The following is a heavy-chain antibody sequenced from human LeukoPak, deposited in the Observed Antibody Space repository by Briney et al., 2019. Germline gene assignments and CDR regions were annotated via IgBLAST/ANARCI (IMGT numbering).Heavy chain of an antibody. J-gene: IGHJ5*02. CDR3: ARAISPSLVVVMAAVRFDP. CDR1: GYTFTGSY. CDR2: VNPKTGGT. V-gene: IGHV1-2*02. Sequence: ASVKVSCKASGYTFTGSYMHWVRQTPGHGLEWMGLVNPKTGGTNYAHKFHDRVTLTSDTSMRTAYMELTGLTSADTAVYYCARAISPSLVVVMAAVRFDPWGQGTLVTVSS. D-gene: IGHD2-15*01.